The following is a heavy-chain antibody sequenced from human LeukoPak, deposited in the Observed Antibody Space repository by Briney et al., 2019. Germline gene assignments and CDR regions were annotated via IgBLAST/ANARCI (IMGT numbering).Heavy chain of an antibody. D-gene: IGHD6-19*01. CDR1: GYSISSGYY. Sequence: KPSETLSLTCTVSGYSISSGYYWGWIRPPPGKGLEWIGSIYHSGSTYYNPSLKSRVTISVDTPKNQFSLKLSSVTAADTAVYYCARGRYSSGWYNWFDPWGQGTLVTVSS. CDR2: IYHSGST. J-gene: IGHJ5*02. CDR3: ARGRYSSGWYNWFDP. V-gene: IGHV4-38-2*02.